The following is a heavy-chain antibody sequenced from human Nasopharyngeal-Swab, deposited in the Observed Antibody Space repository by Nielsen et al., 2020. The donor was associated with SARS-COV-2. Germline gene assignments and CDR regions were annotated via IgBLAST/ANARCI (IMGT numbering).Heavy chain of an antibody. CDR3: TRDIGGKYGY. Sequence: GESLKISCTASGYTFSSYWMHWVRQVPGKGLVWVSRINIDGSVRDYADSVKGRFTISRDNARNTLYLQMNSLREDDTAVYYCTRDIGGKYGYWGQGNLVTVSS. D-gene: IGHD4-23*01. V-gene: IGHV3-74*01. J-gene: IGHJ4*02. CDR1: GYTFSSYW. CDR2: INIDGSVR.